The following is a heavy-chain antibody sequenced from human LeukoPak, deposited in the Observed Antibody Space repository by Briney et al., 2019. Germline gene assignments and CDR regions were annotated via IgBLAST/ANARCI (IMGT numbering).Heavy chain of an antibody. V-gene: IGHV3-30*03. J-gene: IGHJ4*02. CDR1: GFTFSSYS. Sequence: GRSLRLSCAASGFTFSSYSMNWVRQAPGKGLEWVAVISYDGSNKYYADSVKGRFTISRDNSKNTLYLQMNSLRAEDTAVYYCARERGLRFLEWSFDYWGQGTLVTVSS. CDR2: ISYDGSNK. CDR3: ARERGLRFLEWSFDY. D-gene: IGHD3-3*01.